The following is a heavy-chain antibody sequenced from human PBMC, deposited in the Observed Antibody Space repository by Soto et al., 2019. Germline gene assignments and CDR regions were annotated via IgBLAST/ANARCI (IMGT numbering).Heavy chain of an antibody. CDR3: ARSYGRNAFDI. CDR2: IYSGGST. D-gene: IGHD2-15*01. V-gene: IGHV3-66*01. Sequence: SLRLSCAASEITVSSNYMNWVRQAPGRGLEWVSVIYSGGSTYYAESVKDRFIISRDNSKNTLYLQMNSLRAEDTAVYYCARSYGRNAFDIWGQGTMVTVSS. J-gene: IGHJ3*02. CDR1: EITVSSNY.